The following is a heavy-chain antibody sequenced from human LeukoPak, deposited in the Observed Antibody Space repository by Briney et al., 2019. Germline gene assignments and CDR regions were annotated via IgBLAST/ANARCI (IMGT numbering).Heavy chain of an antibody. CDR2: ISGSGGST. V-gene: IGHV3-23*01. CDR3: AKMVYIAAAGTIDY. D-gene: IGHD6-13*01. Sequence: GGSLRLSCAASGFTFSSYAMSWVRQAPGKGLEWVSAISGSGGSTYYADSVKGRFTISRDNSKNTLYLQMNSLRAEDTAVYHCAKMVYIAAAGTIDYWGQGTLVTVSS. CDR1: GFTFSSYA. J-gene: IGHJ4*02.